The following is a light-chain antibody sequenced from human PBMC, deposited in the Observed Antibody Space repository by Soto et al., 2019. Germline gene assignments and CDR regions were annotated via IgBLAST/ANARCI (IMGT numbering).Light chain of an antibody. J-gene: IGKJ4*01. V-gene: IGKV1-39*01. CDR2: AAS. CDR1: QSISSY. CDR3: EQSYRTPLT. Sequence: DIQMTQSPSSLSASVGDRVTITCRASQSISSYLNWYQQKPGPAPKLLIYAASSLQSGGLSRFSGSGSGTDFTLTISSLQPEDFATYYCEQSYRTPLTFGGGTKVDIK.